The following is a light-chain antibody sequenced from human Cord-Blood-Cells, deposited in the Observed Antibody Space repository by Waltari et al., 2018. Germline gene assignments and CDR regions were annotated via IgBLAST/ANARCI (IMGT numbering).Light chain of an antibody. Sequence: DIVMTQSPDSLAVSLGERDTINCKSSQSVLYSSNNKNYLAWYQQKPGQSPKLLIYWASTRESGVPDRFSGSGSGTDFTLTISSLQAEDVAVYYCQQYYSTLPITFGQGTRLEIK. CDR1: QSVLYSSNNKNY. CDR2: WAS. J-gene: IGKJ5*01. V-gene: IGKV4-1*01. CDR3: QQYYSTLPIT.